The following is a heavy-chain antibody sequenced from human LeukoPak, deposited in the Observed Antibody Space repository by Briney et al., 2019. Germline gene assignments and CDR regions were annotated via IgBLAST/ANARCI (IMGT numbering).Heavy chain of an antibody. CDR3: AKFPPIYCSGGSCPHWFDP. CDR2: TSGSGGST. CDR1: GFTFSSYA. V-gene: IGHV3-23*01. Sequence: GGSLRLSCAASGFTFSSYAMSWVRQAPGKGLEWVSATSGSGGSTYYADSVKGRFTISRDNSKNTLYLQMNSLRAEDTAVYYCAKFPPIYCSGGSCPHWFDPWGQGTLVTVSS. D-gene: IGHD2-15*01. J-gene: IGHJ5*02.